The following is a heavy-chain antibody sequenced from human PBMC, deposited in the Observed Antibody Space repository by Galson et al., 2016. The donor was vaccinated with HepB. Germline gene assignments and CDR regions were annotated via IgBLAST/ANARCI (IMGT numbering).Heavy chain of an antibody. D-gene: IGHD2-2*03. CDR2: INSDGSTT. Sequence: SLRLSCAASGFTFSGYWMHWVRQAPGKGLVWVSRINSDGSTTTYAEPVKGRFAISRDNAKNTLYLQMNSLSAEDTAVYYCASGYCSSTSCYGGTEFHWGQGTLVTVSS. V-gene: IGHV3-74*01. CDR3: ASGYCSSTSCYGGTEFH. J-gene: IGHJ4*02. CDR1: GFTFSGYW.